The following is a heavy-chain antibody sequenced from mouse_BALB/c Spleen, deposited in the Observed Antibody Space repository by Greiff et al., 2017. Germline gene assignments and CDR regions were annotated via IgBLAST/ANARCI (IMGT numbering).Heavy chain of an antibody. CDR2: ISNGGGST. CDR1: GFTFSSYT. CDR3: ARGRAMDY. V-gene: IGHV5-12-2*01. J-gene: IGHJ4*01. Sequence: DVQLVESGGGLVQPGGSLKLSCAASGFTFSSYTMSWVRQTPEKRLEWVAYISNGGGSTYYPDTVKGRFTISRDNAKNTLYLQMSSLKSEDTAMYYCARGRAMDYWGQGTSVTVSS.